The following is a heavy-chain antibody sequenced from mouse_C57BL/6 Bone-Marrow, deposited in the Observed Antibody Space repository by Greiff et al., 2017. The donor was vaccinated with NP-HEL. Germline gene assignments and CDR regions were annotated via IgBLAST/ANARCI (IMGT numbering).Heavy chain of an antibody. CDR3: ARPYYYGSSCYFDY. Sequence: EVQRVESGGGLVKPGGSLKLSCAASGFTFSSYAMSWVRQTPEKRLEWVATISDGGSYTYYPDNVKGRFTISRDNAKNNLYLQMSHLKSEDTAMYYCARPYYYGSSCYFDYWGQGTTLTVSS. J-gene: IGHJ2*01. D-gene: IGHD1-1*01. V-gene: IGHV5-4*01. CDR2: ISDGGSYT. CDR1: GFTFSSYA.